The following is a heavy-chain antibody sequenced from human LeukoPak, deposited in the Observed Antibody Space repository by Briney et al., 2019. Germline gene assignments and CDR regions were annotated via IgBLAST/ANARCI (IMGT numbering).Heavy chain of an antibody. CDR2: VNHNAKA. V-gene: IGHV4-34*01. Sequence: SETLSLTCAVYNGSFSGNYWSWIRQPPGKGLEWIGEVNHNAKAYYNPSLKSRVTISIDMSKNQISLKLTSVTAADTAVYYCARGGSSSFDYWGQGTLVTVSS. D-gene: IGHD6-13*01. CDR1: NGSFSGNY. CDR3: ARGGSSSFDY. J-gene: IGHJ4*02.